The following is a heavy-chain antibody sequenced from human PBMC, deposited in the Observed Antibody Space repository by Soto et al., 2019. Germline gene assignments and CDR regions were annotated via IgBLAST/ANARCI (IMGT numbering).Heavy chain of an antibody. Sequence: SETLSLTCSVSGGSISSYYWSWIRQPPGKGLEWIGYIYYSGSTNYNPSLKSRVTISVDTSKNQFSLKLSSVTAADTAVYYCARAYGGYADYWGQGALVTVSS. CDR3: ARAYGGYADY. CDR1: GGSISSYY. D-gene: IGHD5-12*01. J-gene: IGHJ4*02. CDR2: IYYSGST. V-gene: IGHV4-59*01.